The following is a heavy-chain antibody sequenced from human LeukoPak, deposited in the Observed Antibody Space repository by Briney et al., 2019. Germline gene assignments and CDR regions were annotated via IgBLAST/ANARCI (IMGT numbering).Heavy chain of an antibody. CDR1: GFTFSSYW. Sequence: PGGSLRLSCAAPGFTFSSYWMSSVRQAPGKGLEWVANIKQDGSEKYYVDSVKGRFTISRDNAKNSLYLQMNSLRAEDTAVYYCARDSYDSSGYSKFWGQGTLVTVSS. CDR2: IKQDGSEK. D-gene: IGHD3-22*01. V-gene: IGHV3-7*01. J-gene: IGHJ4*02. CDR3: ARDSYDSSGYSKF.